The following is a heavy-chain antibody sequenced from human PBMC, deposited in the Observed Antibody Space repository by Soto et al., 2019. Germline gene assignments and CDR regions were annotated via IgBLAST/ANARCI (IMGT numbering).Heavy chain of an antibody. CDR3: ARGPPPGIAARGDWFDP. D-gene: IGHD6-25*01. CDR2: IIPIFGTA. J-gene: IGHJ5*02. V-gene: IGHV1-69*06. Sequence: SVKVSCKASGGTFSSYAISWVRQAPGQGLEWMGGIIPIFGTANYAQKFQGRVTITADKSTSTAYMELSSLRSEDTAVYYCARGPPPGIAARGDWFDPWGQGTLVTVSS. CDR1: GGTFSSYA.